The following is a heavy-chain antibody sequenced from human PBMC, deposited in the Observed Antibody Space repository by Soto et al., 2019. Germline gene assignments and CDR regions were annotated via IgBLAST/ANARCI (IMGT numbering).Heavy chain of an antibody. D-gene: IGHD6-19*01. V-gene: IGHV1-69*13. J-gene: IGHJ3*02. CDR2: IIPIFGTA. CDR1: GGTFSSYA. CDR3: NRIGYSSGWYRDDAFDI. Sequence: GASVKVSCKASGGTFSSYAISWVRQAPGQGFEWMGGIIPIFGTANYAQKFQGRVTITADESTSTAYMELSSLRSEDTAVYYCNRIGYSSGWYRDDAFDIWGQGTMVTVSS.